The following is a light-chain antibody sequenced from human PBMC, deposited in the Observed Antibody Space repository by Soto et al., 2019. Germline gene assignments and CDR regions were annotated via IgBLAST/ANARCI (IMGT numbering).Light chain of an antibody. J-gene: IGKJ1*01. Sequence: EIVLTQSPGTLSLSPGERATLSCRASQSVSNNYLAWYQQKPGQAPRLLIYGASNRATGIPARFSGSGSGTDFTLTITRLEPEDSAMYYCQQYDTLPRTFGQGTKVDIK. CDR3: QQYDTLPRT. CDR1: QSVSNNY. V-gene: IGKV3-20*01. CDR2: GAS.